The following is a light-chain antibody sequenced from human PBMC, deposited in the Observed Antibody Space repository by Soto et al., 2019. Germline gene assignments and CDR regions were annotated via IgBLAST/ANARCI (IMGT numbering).Light chain of an antibody. V-gene: IGKV1-39*01. CDR1: QNIVNY. CDR3: QQTYTGPAWT. CDR2: SVS. Sequence: DIQMTQSPSSLSAAVGDRVTITCRASQNIVNYLHWYQHQPGKAPKLLIYSVSTLQTGVPSRFSGSASGTEFTLTISSLQPEDFSTLYCQQTYTGPAWTFGQGTKVEIK. J-gene: IGKJ1*01.